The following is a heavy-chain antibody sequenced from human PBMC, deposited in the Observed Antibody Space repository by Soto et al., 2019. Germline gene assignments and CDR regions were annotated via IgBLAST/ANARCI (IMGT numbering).Heavy chain of an antibody. CDR3: ARHHSSSWSGYYYYGMYV. CDR1: GYSFTSYW. Sequence: PGESLKISCKGSGYSFTSYWIGWVRQMPGKGLEWMGIIYPGDSGTRYSPSFQGQVTISADKSISTAYLQWSSLKASDTAMYYCARHHSSSWSGYYYYGMYVWGQGTTVPVSS. D-gene: IGHD6-13*01. J-gene: IGHJ6*02. CDR2: IYPGDSGT. V-gene: IGHV5-51*01.